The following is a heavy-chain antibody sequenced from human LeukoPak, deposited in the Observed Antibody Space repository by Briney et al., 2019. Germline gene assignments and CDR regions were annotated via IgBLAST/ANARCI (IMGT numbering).Heavy chain of an antibody. D-gene: IGHD3-22*01. Sequence: GASVKVSCKASGYTFSNYYVYWVRQAPGQGLEWMGIINPSVGSTSYAQKFQGRVTLTRDTSTSTVYMELSSLRSEDTAVYYCARAYYYDTSGYYPGGDYWGQGTLATVSS. CDR3: ARAYYYDTSGYYPGGDY. V-gene: IGHV1-46*01. J-gene: IGHJ4*02. CDR2: INPSVGST. CDR1: GYTFSNYY.